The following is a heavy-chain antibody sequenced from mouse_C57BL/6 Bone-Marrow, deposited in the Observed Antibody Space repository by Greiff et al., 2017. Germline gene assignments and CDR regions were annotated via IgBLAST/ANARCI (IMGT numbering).Heavy chain of an antibody. CDR3: AKQDDGYDVLGFDY. CDR2: IWGDGST. J-gene: IGHJ2*01. CDR1: GFSLTSYG. V-gene: IGHV2-3*01. D-gene: IGHD2-2*01. Sequence: VHLVESGPGLVAPSQSLSITCTVSGFSLTSYGVSWVRQPPGKGLEWLGVIWGDGSTNYHSALISRLSISKDNSKSQVFLRLNRLQADDTATYYCAKQDDGYDVLGFDYWGQGTTPTVSS.